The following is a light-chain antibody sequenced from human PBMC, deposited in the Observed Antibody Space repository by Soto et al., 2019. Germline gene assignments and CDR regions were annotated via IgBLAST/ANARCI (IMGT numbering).Light chain of an antibody. J-gene: IGLJ2*01. CDR1: KLGHKY. V-gene: IGLV3-1*01. Sequence: SYELTQPPSVSVSPGQTASIICSGDKLGHKYVCWYQQKPGQSPVLVIYQNNKRPSGIPERFSGSNSGNTATLTISGTQPMDEADYYCQAWDSSTAIFGGVTKLTVL. CDR2: QNN. CDR3: QAWDSSTAI.